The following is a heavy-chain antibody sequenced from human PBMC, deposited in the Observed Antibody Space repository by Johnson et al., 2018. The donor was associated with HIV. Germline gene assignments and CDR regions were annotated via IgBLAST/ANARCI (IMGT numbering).Heavy chain of an antibody. Sequence: VQLVESGGGLVQPGGSLRLSCTASGFSFDDYAMHWVRQAPGKGLEWVSGISWNRGIKDYADSVRGRFTISRDNAKNSLYLQMNSLRAEDTALYYCTTIKPELPTLNDAFDIWGQGTMVTVSS. V-gene: IGHV3-9*01. CDR2: ISWNRGIK. D-gene: IGHD1-26*01. CDR1: GFSFDDYA. J-gene: IGHJ3*02. CDR3: TTIKPELPTLNDAFDI.